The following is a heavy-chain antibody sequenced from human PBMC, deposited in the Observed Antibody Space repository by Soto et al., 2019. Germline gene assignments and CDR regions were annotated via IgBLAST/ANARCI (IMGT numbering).Heavy chain of an antibody. CDR3: ARLGSGSAYYYYGMDV. D-gene: IGHD3-10*01. Sequence: PSETLSLTCTVSGGSISSSSYYWGWIRQPPGKGLEWIGSIYYSGSTYYNPSLKSRVTISVDTSKNQFSLKLSSVTAADTAVYYCARLGSGSAYYYYGMDVWGQGTTVTVSS. CDR2: IYYSGST. V-gene: IGHV4-39*01. J-gene: IGHJ6*02. CDR1: GGSISSSSYY.